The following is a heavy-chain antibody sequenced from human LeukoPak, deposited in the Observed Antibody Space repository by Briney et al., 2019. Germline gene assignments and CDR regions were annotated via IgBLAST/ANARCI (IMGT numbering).Heavy chain of an antibody. J-gene: IGHJ4*02. CDR2: IYYSGST. V-gene: IGHV4-59*12. Sequence: SETLSLTCTVSGDSISTYYWSWIRQPPGKGLEWIGYIYYSGSTNYNPSLKSRVTISVDTSKNQFSLKLSSVTAADTAVYYCARGFFQVRGVMDPFDYWGQGTLVTVSS. CDR3: ARGFFQVRGVMDPFDY. D-gene: IGHD3-10*01. CDR1: GDSISTYY.